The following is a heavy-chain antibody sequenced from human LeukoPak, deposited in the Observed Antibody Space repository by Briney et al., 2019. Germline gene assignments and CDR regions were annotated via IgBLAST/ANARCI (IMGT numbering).Heavy chain of an antibody. V-gene: IGHV4-59*01. D-gene: IGHD6-13*01. CDR3: ARANGIAAAGHYYYYYYMDV. CDR2: IYYSGST. CDR1: GGSISSYY. J-gene: IGHJ6*03. Sequence: SETLSLTCTVSGGSISSYYWSWIQQPPGKGLEWIGYIYYSGSTNYNPSLKSRVTISVDTSKNQFSLKLSSVTAADTAVYYCARANGIAAAGHYYYYYYMDVWGKGTTVTVSS.